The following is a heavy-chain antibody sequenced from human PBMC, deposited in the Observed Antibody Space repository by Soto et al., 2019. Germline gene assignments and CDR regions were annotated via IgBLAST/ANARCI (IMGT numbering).Heavy chain of an antibody. CDR2: IYWNGDK. CDR1: GVSLSTSEVV. CDR3: AHSPRGDWQQLVEYYFDY. J-gene: IGHJ4*02. V-gene: IGHV2-5*01. D-gene: IGHD6-13*01. Sequence: CGPTLVNPTQTLTLTCTFSGVSLSTSEVVVGWIRHPPGKALEWLALIYWNGDKRYSPSLKSRVTITKDAATNQVVLTMTNMDRVDTATYSCAHSPRGDWQQLVEYYFDYWRKGTLVTVCS.